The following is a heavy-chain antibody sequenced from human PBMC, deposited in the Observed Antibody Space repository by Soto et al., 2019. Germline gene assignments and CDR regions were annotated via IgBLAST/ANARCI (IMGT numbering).Heavy chain of an antibody. V-gene: IGHV3-74*03. J-gene: IGHJ5*02. D-gene: IGHD4-17*01. CDR1: GFAFSNYW. Sequence: EVQLVQSGGGLVQPGGSLRLSCGASGFAFSNYWMHWVRQVPGKGLVWVSRINGDGSDIKYADSVKGRFTISRDNAKNTVYLQMNSLRAEDTAVSYCARAQTTGDWFDAWGQGTLVTVSS. CDR2: INGDGSDI. CDR3: ARAQTTGDWFDA.